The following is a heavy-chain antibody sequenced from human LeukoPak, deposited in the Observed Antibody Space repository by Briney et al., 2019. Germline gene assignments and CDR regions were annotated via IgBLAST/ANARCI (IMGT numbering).Heavy chain of an antibody. CDR1: GFTFSSLG. V-gene: IGHV3-30*18. Sequence: PGGSLRLSCVASGFTFSSLGMHWVRQAPGKGLEWGAVISSDGSKKNYADSVKGRLTLSRDNSKNTVYLQVDSLRTEDTAVYYCTKGRQYSFDYLIDYWGQGTLVTVSS. J-gene: IGHJ4*02. CDR3: TKGRQYSFDYLIDY. CDR2: ISSDGSKK. D-gene: IGHD3-9*01.